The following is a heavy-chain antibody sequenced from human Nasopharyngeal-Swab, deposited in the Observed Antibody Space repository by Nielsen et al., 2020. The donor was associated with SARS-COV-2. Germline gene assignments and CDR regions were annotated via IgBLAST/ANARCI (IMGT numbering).Heavy chain of an antibody. CDR3: ARGGYQLLLRSYYYGMDV. J-gene: IGHJ6*02. CDR2: VDHTGRT. V-gene: IGHV4-34*01. D-gene: IGHD2-2*01. CDR1: VGSFSAYY. Sequence: SETLSLTCAVHVGSFSAYYWSWVRQPPGKGLEWIGEVDHTGRTNNNPSLQSRVTMSVDTSKNQFSLTLSSVTAADMAVYYCARGGYQLLLRSYYYGMDVWSQGTTVTVSS.